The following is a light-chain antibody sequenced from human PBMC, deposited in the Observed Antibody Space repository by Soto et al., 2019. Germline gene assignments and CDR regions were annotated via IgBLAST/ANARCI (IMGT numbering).Light chain of an antibody. CDR3: LQSYTSPYT. CDR1: QDISNS. V-gene: IGKV1-39*01. Sequence: DIQMTQSPSSLSASVADSVSITCRASQDISNSLGWYQQRPGKAPDVLIYRASIVQDVVPSRFSGSGSGTEFTLTINGLQPEDFAIYYCLQSYTSPYTFVQGTLLEI. CDR2: RAS. J-gene: IGKJ2*01.